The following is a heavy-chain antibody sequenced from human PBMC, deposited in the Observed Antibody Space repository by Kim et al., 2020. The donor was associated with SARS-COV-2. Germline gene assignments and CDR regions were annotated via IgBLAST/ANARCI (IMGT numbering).Heavy chain of an antibody. J-gene: IGHJ5*02. D-gene: IGHD1-1*01. CDR3: AGLEMTGIGGRGWFDP. V-gene: IGHV4-39*01. Sequence: SETLSLTCTVSGGSISRSNSHWGWIRQPPGKGLVWIGSVYYSGSTFYNPSLKSRVTISVDTSENQLSLKLTSVTAADTAFYYCAGLEMTGIGGRGWFDP. CDR2: VYYSGST. CDR1: GGSISRSNSH.